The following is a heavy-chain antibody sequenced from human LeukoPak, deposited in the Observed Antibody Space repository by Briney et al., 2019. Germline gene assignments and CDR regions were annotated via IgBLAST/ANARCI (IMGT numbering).Heavy chain of an antibody. CDR1: GDSFTSGGYF. J-gene: IGHJ3*02. V-gene: IGHV4-31*11. CDR3: ARDVVVTSSPDAFDI. Sequence: SETLSLTCAVSGDSFTSGGYFWTWIRQLPGKGLEWIGSSSNSGTTSYNPSLKSRLSISLDTSNNHFSLRLGSVTAADTAVYYCARDVVVTSSPDAFDIWGQGTMVIVSS. D-gene: IGHD2-21*02. CDR2: SSNSGTT.